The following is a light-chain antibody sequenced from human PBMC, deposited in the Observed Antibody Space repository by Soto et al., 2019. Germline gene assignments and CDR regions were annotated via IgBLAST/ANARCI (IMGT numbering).Light chain of an antibody. J-gene: IGLJ2*01. CDR2: GNS. CDR1: SSNIGAGYD. Sequence: QSVLTQPPSVSGAPGQRVTISCTGSSSNIGAGYDVHWYQQLPGTAPKLLIYGNSNRPSGVPDRFSGSKSGTSASLAITGRQAEDEADDYGQSYDSSLSGWKVFGGGTKLTVL. CDR3: QSYDSSLSGWKV. V-gene: IGLV1-40*01.